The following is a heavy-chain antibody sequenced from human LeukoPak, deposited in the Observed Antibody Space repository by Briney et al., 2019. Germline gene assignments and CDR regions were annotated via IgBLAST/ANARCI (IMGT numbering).Heavy chain of an antibody. CDR3: ARTWGGYFDY. Sequence: GGSLRLSCAASGFTFSSYAMSWVRQAPGKGLEWVSVIYSGGSTYYADSVKGRFTISRDNSKNTLYLQMNSLRAEDTAVYYCARTWGGYFDYWGQGTLVTVSS. CDR2: IYSGGST. V-gene: IGHV3-53*01. J-gene: IGHJ4*02. D-gene: IGHD7-27*01. CDR1: GFTFSSYA.